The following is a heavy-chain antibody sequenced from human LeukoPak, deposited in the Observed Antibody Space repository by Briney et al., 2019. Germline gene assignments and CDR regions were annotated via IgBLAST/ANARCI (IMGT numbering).Heavy chain of an antibody. J-gene: IGHJ4*02. D-gene: IGHD6-13*01. V-gene: IGHV3-33*06. Sequence: PGRSLRLSCAASGFTFSSHGMHWVRQAPGKGLEWVAIIWYDGSNEYYADFVKGRFTISRDNSKNTFYLQMNSLRAEDTAVYYCAKGGVPGIAAAGTYFDSWGQGTLVTVSS. CDR2: IWYDGSNE. CDR1: GFTFSSHG. CDR3: AKGGVPGIAAAGTYFDS.